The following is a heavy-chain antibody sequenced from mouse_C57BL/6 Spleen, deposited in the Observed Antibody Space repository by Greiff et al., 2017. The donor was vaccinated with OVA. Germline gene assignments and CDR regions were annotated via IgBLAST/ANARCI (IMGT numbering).Heavy chain of an antibody. J-gene: IGHJ2*01. Sequence: DVQLVESGGGLVKPGGSLKLSCAASGFTFSSYAMSWVRQTPEKRLEWVATISDGGSYTYYPDNVKGRSTISRDNAKNNLYLQMSHLKSEDTAMYYCAREATVVWDYWGQGTTLTVSS. CDR3: AREATVVWDY. V-gene: IGHV5-4*01. CDR2: ISDGGSYT. CDR1: GFTFSSYA. D-gene: IGHD1-1*01.